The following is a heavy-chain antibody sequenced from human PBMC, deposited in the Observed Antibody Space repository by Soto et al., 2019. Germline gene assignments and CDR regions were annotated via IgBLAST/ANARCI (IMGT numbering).Heavy chain of an antibody. J-gene: IGHJ4*02. CDR2: IHTTDGT. CDR1: GGSISTYY. CDR3: ARALSSAAGLYFDF. D-gene: IGHD6-13*01. V-gene: IGHV4-4*07. Sequence: SETLSLTCTVSGGSISTYYWSWISHPAGKGMEWIGRIHTTDGTKYNPSLKSRVTMSIDTSNNQFSLKLSSLTAADTAVYYCARALSSAAGLYFDFWGQGTLVTVSS.